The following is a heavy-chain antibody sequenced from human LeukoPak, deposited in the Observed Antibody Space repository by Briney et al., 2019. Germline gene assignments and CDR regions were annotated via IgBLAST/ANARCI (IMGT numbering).Heavy chain of an antibody. D-gene: IGHD3-10*01. J-gene: IGHJ5*02. Sequence: GGSLRLSCAASGFTFSNYAMHWVRQAPGKGLEWVSLISSGGTYEYYADSEKGRFTISRDNSKNTLYLQLNSLRAEDTAVYYCARDESLHYYGSGSYYNGFDPWGQGTLVTVSS. CDR2: ISSGGTYE. CDR1: GFTFSNYA. CDR3: ARDESLHYYGSGSYYNGFDP. V-gene: IGHV3-30*01.